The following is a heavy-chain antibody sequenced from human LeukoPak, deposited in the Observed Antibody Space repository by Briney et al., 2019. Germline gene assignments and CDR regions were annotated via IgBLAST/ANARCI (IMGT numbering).Heavy chain of an antibody. D-gene: IGHD4-17*01. CDR3: ARESTKYGAYVSGFDF. Sequence: GGSLRLSCIASGFTFSSHWMNWVRQAPGKGLEWVANIMQDGSEKYYVDSVKGRFIISRDNAKNSLYLQMNSLRAEDTAVYYCARESTKYGAYVSGFDFWGQGIMVTVSS. V-gene: IGHV3-7*01. J-gene: IGHJ3*01. CDR1: GFTFSSHW. CDR2: IMQDGSEK.